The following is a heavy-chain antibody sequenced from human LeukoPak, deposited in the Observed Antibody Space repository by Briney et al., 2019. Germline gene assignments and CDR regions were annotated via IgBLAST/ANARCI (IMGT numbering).Heavy chain of an antibody. J-gene: IGHJ4*02. CDR2: ISSSGSTI. Sequence: GGSLRLSCAASGFTFSSYEMSWVRQAPGKGLEWVSYISSSGSTIYYADSVKGRFTISRDNAKNSLYLQMNSLRAEDTAVYYCARDLGVYDYVWGSSDYWGQGTLVTVSS. V-gene: IGHV3-48*03. CDR3: ARDLGVYDYVWGSSDY. CDR1: GFTFSSYE. D-gene: IGHD3-16*01.